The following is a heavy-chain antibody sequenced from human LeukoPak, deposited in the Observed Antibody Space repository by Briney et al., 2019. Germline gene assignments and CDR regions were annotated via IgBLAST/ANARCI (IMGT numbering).Heavy chain of an antibody. V-gene: IGHV4-61*02. CDR3: ARERSQYYDSSGYYNSYAFDI. D-gene: IGHD3-22*01. J-gene: IGHJ3*02. Sequence: SETLSLTCTVSGGSISSGSYYWSWIRQPAGKGLEWIGRIYTSGSTNYNPSLKSRVTISVDTSKNQFSLKLSSVTAADTAVYYCARERSQYYDSSGYYNSYAFDIWGQGTMVTVSS. CDR1: GGSISSGSYY. CDR2: IYTSGST.